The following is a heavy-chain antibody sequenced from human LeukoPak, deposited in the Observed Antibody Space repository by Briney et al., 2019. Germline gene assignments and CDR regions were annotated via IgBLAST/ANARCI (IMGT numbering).Heavy chain of an antibody. Sequence: GRSLRLSCAASRFTFSNYAMHWVRQAPGKGLEWVAGISSDGNIRHLTDSVKGRFSISRDNSGTTLNLQMNSLRPEDTAVYYCTRVIRAQFDPWGQGTLVTVAS. J-gene: IGHJ5*02. CDR1: RFTFSNYA. V-gene: IGHV3-30*10. CDR3: TRVIRAQFDP. CDR2: ISSDGNIR.